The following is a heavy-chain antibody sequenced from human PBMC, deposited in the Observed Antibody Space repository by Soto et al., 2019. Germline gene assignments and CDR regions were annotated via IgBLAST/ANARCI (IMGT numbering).Heavy chain of an antibody. V-gene: IGHV4-39*01. CDR3: ARRTVNIRTFYSGLKTHCFDY. Sequence: SETLSLTCAVSGDSMSSSDYYWGWIRQPPGKGLECIGIIFYSGSTYYNPFLQSRVAISVDTSKNQFSLKLKSVTAADTAIYYCARRTVNIRTFYSGLKTHCFDYWGQGAPVTVSS. J-gene: IGHJ4*02. D-gene: IGHD6-19*01. CDR1: GDSMSSSDYY. CDR2: IFYSGST.